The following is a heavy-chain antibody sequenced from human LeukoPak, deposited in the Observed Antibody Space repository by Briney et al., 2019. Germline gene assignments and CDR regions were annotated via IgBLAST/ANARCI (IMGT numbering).Heavy chain of an antibody. CDR1: GFTFSSYT. J-gene: IGHJ4*02. CDR2: ISSSGSYI. V-gene: IGHV3-21*01. D-gene: IGHD1-26*01. Sequence: GGSLRLSCAVSGFTFSSYTMNWVRQTPGKGLEWVSSISSSGSYIYYADSVKGRFTISRDNAKNSLYLQMNSLRAEDTAVYYCARVSGSYGDSAYWGQGTLVTVSS. CDR3: ARVSGSYGDSAY.